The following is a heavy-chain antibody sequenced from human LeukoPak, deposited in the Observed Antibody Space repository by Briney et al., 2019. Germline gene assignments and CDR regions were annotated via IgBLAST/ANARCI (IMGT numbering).Heavy chain of an antibody. Sequence: GESLKISCKASRYSFTDYWIGWVRQMPGKGLAWMGIIYPATSHTIYSPSLQGQVTISADKSISTAYLQWSTLKASDTAIYYCARRNFTSVWFDPWGQGTLVTVSS. D-gene: IGHD1-7*01. V-gene: IGHV5-51*01. CDR1: RYSFTDYW. CDR2: IYPATSHT. J-gene: IGHJ5*02. CDR3: ARRNFTSVWFDP.